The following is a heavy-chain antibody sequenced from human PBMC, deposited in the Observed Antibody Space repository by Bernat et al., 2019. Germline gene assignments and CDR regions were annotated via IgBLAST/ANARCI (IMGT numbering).Heavy chain of an antibody. CDR2: ISYDGSNK. CDR1: GFTFSSYG. Sequence: QVQLVESGGGVVQPGRSLRLSCAASGFTFSSYGMHWVRQAPGKGLEWVAVISYDGSNKYYADSVKGRFTISRDNSKNTLYLQMNSLRAEDTAVYYCAEDPYDSSGYYYFDYWGQGTLVTVSS. D-gene: IGHD3-22*01. J-gene: IGHJ4*02. CDR3: AEDPYDSSGYYYFDY. V-gene: IGHV3-30*18.